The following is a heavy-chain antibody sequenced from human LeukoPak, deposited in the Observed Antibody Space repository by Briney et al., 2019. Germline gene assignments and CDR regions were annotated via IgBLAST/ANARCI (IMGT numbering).Heavy chain of an antibody. V-gene: IGHV4-61*01. Sequence: PSETLSLTCTVSGYSISSGYYWSWIRQPPGKGLEWIGYIHYSGSTSYNPSLKSRVTISVDTSKSQFSLKLSSVTAADTAVYYCARLGSGSYYDSWGQFDYWGQGTLVTVSS. CDR1: GYSISSGYY. CDR2: IHYSGST. CDR3: ARLGSGSYYDSWGQFDY. J-gene: IGHJ4*02. D-gene: IGHD1-26*01.